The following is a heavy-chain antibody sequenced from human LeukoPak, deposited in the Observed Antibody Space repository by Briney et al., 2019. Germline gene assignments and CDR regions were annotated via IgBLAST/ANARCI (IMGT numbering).Heavy chain of an antibody. CDR1: GFTFSSYG. D-gene: IGHD1-26*01. Sequence: GGSLRLSCAASGFTFSSYGMHWVRQAPGKGLEWVAVIWYDGSNKYYADSVKGRFTISRDNSKNTLYLQMNSLRAEDTAVYYCASSLRRIVGATGVDYWGQGTLVTVSS. J-gene: IGHJ4*02. CDR2: IWYDGSNK. CDR3: ASSLRRIVGATGVDY. V-gene: IGHV3-33*01.